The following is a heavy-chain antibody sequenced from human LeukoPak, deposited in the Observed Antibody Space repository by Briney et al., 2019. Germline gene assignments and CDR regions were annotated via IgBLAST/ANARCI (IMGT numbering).Heavy chain of an antibody. CDR2: FKSKVDGGTT. D-gene: IGHD3-16*01. Sequence: GGSLRLSCVASGFTFSNAWMSWVRQAPGKGLEWVGRFKSKVDGGTTDYAAPVKGRCTFSRDDSKNTLYLQMNSLKTEDTAVYYCTTAPAGYGLDDYWGQGTLVTVSS. V-gene: IGHV3-15*01. CDR1: GFTFSNAW. J-gene: IGHJ4*02. CDR3: TTAPAGYGLDDY.